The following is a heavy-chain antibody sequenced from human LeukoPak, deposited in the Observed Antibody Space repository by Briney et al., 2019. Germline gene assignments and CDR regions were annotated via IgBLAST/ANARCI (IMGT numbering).Heavy chain of an antibody. D-gene: IGHD6-6*01. CDR1: GFTFSRYW. V-gene: IGHV3-30-3*01. J-gene: IGHJ6*03. Sequence: GGSLRLSCAASGFTFSRYWMGWVRQAQGKGLGWVAVISYDGSNKYYADSVKGRFTISRDNSKNTLYLQMNSLRAEDTAVYYCASIAARPDYYYYMDVWGKGTTVTVSS. CDR3: ASIAARPDYYYYMDV. CDR2: ISYDGSNK.